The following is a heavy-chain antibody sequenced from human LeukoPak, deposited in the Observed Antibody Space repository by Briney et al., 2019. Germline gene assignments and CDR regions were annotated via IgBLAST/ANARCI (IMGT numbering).Heavy chain of an antibody. J-gene: IGHJ3*02. CDR2: IWNDGSHK. CDR3: ARLSGYEKGYVFDI. D-gene: IGHD5-12*01. Sequence: TGGSLRLSCAASGLTFSSYGMHWVRQAPGRGLEWVAVIWNDGSHKYYADSVKGRFTISRDNSKNTLYLQMNSLRAEDTAVYYCARLSGYEKGYVFDIWGQGTMVTVSS. V-gene: IGHV3-33*01. CDR1: GLTFSSYG.